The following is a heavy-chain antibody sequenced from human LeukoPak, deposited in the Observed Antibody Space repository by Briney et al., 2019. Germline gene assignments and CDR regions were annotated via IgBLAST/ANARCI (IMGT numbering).Heavy chain of an antibody. D-gene: IGHD2-2*01. V-gene: IGHV4-59*12. Sequence: PSETLSLTCTVSGGSISSYYWSWIRQPPGKGLEWIGYIYYSGSTNYNPSLKSRVTISVDTSKNQLSLKLSSVTAADTAVYYCARGRPVNYCSSTSCRKFDYWGQGTLVTVSS. J-gene: IGHJ4*02. CDR3: ARGRPVNYCSSTSCRKFDY. CDR2: IYYSGST. CDR1: GGSISSYY.